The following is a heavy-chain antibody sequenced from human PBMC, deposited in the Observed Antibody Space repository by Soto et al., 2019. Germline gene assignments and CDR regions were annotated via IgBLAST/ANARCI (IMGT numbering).Heavy chain of an antibody. J-gene: IGHJ4*02. D-gene: IGHD5-18*01. CDR1: GFTLTSYA. CDR2: ISGGGDIT. Sequence: GGSLRLSCAASGFTLTSYAMSWVRQAPGKGLECVSFISGGGDITYYADSVKGRFTISRDTSTNTLYLQMNSLRAEDTAVYYCAKDRAYSSGHALFDYRGPGTLVTVSS. V-gene: IGHV3-23*01. CDR3: AKDRAYSSGHALFDY.